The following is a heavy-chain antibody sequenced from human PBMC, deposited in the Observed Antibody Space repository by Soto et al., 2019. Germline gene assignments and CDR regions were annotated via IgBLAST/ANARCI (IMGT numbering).Heavy chain of an antibody. Sequence: GGSLRLSCAASGFTFSSYGMHWVRQAPGKGLEWVAVIWYDGSNKYYADSVKGRFTISRDNSKNTLYLQMNSLRAEDTAVYYCARGPFYYGPGSYPYYIDYWGQGTLVTVSS. CDR1: GFTFSSYG. CDR3: ARGPFYYGPGSYPYYIDY. J-gene: IGHJ4*02. CDR2: IWYDGSNK. V-gene: IGHV3-33*01. D-gene: IGHD3-10*01.